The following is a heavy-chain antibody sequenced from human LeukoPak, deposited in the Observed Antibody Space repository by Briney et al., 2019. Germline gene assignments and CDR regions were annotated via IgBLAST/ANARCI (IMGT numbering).Heavy chain of an antibody. Sequence: TGGSLRLSCTVSGFTVSSNSMSWVRQAPGKGLEWVSFIYSDNTHYSDSVKGRFTISRDNSKNTLYLQMNSLRAEDTAVYYCARRAGANSLPYDYWGQGTLVTVSS. CDR3: ARRAGANSLPYDY. CDR1: GFTVSSNS. J-gene: IGHJ4*02. V-gene: IGHV3-53*01. D-gene: IGHD4/OR15-4a*01. CDR2: IYSDNT.